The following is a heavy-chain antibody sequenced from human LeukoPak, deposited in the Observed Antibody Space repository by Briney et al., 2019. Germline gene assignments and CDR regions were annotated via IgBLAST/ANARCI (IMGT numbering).Heavy chain of an antibody. CDR2: IYSDGST. V-gene: IGHV3-53*01. D-gene: IGHD2-21*01. CDR1: GFTVSSNY. CDR3: ARSRVVVIAMGASDAFDI. Sequence: PGGSLRLSCAASGFTVSSNYMSWVRQAPGKGLEWVSVIYSDGSTYYADSVKGRFTISRDSSKNTLYLQMNSLRAEDTAVYYCARSRVVVIAMGASDAFDIWGQGTMVTVSS. J-gene: IGHJ3*02.